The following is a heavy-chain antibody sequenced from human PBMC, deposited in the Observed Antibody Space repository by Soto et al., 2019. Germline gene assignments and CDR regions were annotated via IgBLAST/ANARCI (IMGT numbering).Heavy chain of an antibody. CDR1: GFTFSSYA. J-gene: IGHJ4*02. CDR2: ISGMGGST. V-gene: IGHV3-23*01. Sequence: GGSLRLSCAASGFTFSSYAMSWVRPAPGKGLEWVSAISGMGGSTYYAGSVKGRFTISRDNSKNTLYLQMNSLRAADTAVYYCAKYYDFWRGYLDYWGQGTLVTVSS. CDR3: AKYYDFWRGYLDY. D-gene: IGHD3-3*01.